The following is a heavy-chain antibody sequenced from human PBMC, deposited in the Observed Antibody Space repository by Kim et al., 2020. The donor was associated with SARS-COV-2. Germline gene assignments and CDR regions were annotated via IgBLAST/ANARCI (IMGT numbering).Heavy chain of an antibody. Sequence: GGSLRLSCTASGFSFSHYDLAWVRQAPGKGLEWVSIFSDSGEKAFYADSVKGRFTISRDNSKNTLYLQMTSLRVEETARYFCAKCPFPFVPPAMHPPRGYFHYVMDVWGQGTTVTVS. D-gene: IGHD2-2*01. CDR3: AKCPFPFVPPAMHPPRGYFHYVMDV. CDR1: GFSFSHYD. J-gene: IGHJ6*02. V-gene: IGHV3-23*01. CDR2: FSDSGEKA.